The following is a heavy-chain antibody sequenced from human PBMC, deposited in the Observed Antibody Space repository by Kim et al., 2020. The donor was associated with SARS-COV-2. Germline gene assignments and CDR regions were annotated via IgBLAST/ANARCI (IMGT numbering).Heavy chain of an antibody. J-gene: IGHJ6*02. D-gene: IGHD2-2*01. Sequence: KFQGGVTITADKSTSTAYMELSSLRSEDTAVYYCARGKGVDYYGMDVWGQGTTVTVSS. CDR3: ARGKGVDYYGMDV. V-gene: IGHV1-69*04.